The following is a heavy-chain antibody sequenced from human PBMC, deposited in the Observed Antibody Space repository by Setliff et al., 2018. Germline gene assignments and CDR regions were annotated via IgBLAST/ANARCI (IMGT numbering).Heavy chain of an antibody. CDR2: IFHSGLT. CDR3: TVYNTGSSKDHY. Sequence: PSETLSLTCTVSGGSIGSGDSSWSWIRQPPGKGPEWIGYIFHSGLTFYNPSFRRRVTISVDRSKNQFSLKLSSVTAADTALYYCTVYNTGSSKDHYWGQGTPVTVSS. D-gene: IGHD2-8*02. V-gene: IGHV4-30-2*01. CDR1: GGSIGSGDSS. J-gene: IGHJ4*02.